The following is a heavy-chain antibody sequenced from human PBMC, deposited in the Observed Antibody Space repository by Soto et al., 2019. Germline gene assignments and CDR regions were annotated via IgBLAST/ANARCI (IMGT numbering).Heavy chain of an antibody. CDR1: GDIFSSYA. V-gene: IGHV1-69*13. CDR2: IIPMFSTA. Sequence: GASVKVSCKAPGDIFSSYAINWVRQAPGQGLEWMGGIIPMFSTANYAQKFQGRLTITADESTTTAYMDPSSLTSEDTAVYFCARMNTVWGESAYFDYWGQGTQVTVS. J-gene: IGHJ4*01. CDR3: ARMNTVWGESAYFDY. D-gene: IGHD4-17*01.